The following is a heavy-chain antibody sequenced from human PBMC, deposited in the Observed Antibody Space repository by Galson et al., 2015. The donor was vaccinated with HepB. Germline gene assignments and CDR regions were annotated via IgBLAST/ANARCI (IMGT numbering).Heavy chain of an antibody. CDR1: GFTFSSYW. J-gene: IGHJ4*02. V-gene: IGHV3-7*01. Sequence: SLRLSCAASGFTFSSYWMSWVRQAPGKGLEWVANIKQDGSEKYYVDSVKGRFTISRDNAKNSLYLQMNSLRAEDTAVYYCARDWGVAVAEARPTVDYWGQGTLVTVSS. CDR3: ARDWGVAVAEARPTVDY. D-gene: IGHD6-19*01. CDR2: IKQDGSEK.